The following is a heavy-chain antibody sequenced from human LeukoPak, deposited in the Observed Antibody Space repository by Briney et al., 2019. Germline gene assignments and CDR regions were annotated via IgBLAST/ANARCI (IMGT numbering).Heavy chain of an antibody. V-gene: IGHV3-11*04. J-gene: IGHJ4*02. CDR2: ISSSGSTI. Sequence: NPGGSLRLSCAASGFTFSDYYMSWIRQAPGKGLEWVSYISSSGSTIYYADSVKGRFTISRDNAKNSLYLQMNSLRAEDTALYYCARSYFWSGYYPPDYWGQGTLVTVSS. D-gene: IGHD3-3*01. CDR1: GFTFSDYY. CDR3: ARSYFWSGYYPPDY.